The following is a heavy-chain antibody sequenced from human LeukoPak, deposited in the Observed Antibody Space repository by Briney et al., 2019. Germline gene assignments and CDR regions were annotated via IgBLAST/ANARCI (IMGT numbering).Heavy chain of an antibody. D-gene: IGHD5-18*01. CDR2: ISYDGSNK. CDR1: GFTFSSYG. Sequence: GGSLRLSCAASGFTFSSYGMHWVRQAPGKGLEWVAVISYDGSNKYYADSVKGRFTISRDNSKNTLYLQMNSLRAEDTAVYYCAKDQPDRGYSYGYFDYWGQGTLVTVSS. J-gene: IGHJ4*02. V-gene: IGHV3-30*18. CDR3: AKDQPDRGYSYGYFDY.